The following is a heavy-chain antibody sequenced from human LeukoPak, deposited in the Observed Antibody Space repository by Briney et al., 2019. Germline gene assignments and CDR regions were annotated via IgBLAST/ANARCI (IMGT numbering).Heavy chain of an antibody. CDR3: ARGPTYYYGSGSYYTRWFDP. Sequence: RPSETLSLTCAVYGGSFSGYYWSWIRQPPGRGLEWIGEINHSGSTNYNPSLKSRVPISVDTSKNQFSLKLSSVTAADTAVYYCARGPTYYYGSGSYYTRWFDPWGQGTLVTVSS. CDR1: GGSFSGYY. J-gene: IGHJ5*02. D-gene: IGHD3-10*01. V-gene: IGHV4-34*01. CDR2: INHSGST.